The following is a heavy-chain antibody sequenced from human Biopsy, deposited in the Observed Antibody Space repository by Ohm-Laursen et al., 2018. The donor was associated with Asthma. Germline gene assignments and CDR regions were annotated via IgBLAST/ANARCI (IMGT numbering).Heavy chain of an antibody. D-gene: IGHD3-22*01. CDR2: ISASGVRT. J-gene: IGHJ5*02. CDR3: AKITTDRQKANNWFDP. CDR1: GFAFNNSS. Sequence: PRLSCAASGFAFNNSSMTWVRQAPGKGLEWVSSISASGVRTFYADSVKGRFTVSRDSSRNTLYLQLSTLRVEDTAVYFCAKITTDRQKANNWFDPWGQGTLVTVSS. V-gene: IGHV3-23*01.